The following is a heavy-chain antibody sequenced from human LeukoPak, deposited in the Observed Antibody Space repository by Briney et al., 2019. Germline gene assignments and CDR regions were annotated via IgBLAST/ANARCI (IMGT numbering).Heavy chain of an antibody. CDR1: GGSISSSSYH. Sequence: SETLSLTCTVSGGSISSSSYHWGWIRQPPGKGLEWIGSIYYGGSTYYNPSLKSRVTISVDTSKNQFSLRLSSVTAADTAVYYCARHSSSWGDAFDIWGQGTMVTVSS. V-gene: IGHV4-39*07. CDR3: ARHSSSWGDAFDI. CDR2: IYYGGST. D-gene: IGHD6-13*01. J-gene: IGHJ3*02.